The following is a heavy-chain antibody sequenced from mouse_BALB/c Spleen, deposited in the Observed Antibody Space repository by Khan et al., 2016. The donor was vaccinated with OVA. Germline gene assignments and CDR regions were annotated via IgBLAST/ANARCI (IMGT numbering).Heavy chain of an antibody. J-gene: IGHJ2*01. CDR2: VSSGGSYT. D-gene: IGHD2-3*01. Sequence: EVQLQESGGGLVKPGGSLKLSCAASEFTFNNYAMSWVRQTPEKRLEWVATVSSGGSYTYYPDSVKGRFTISRDNAKNTLYLQMSSLRSGDTAMYYCARQGGIYDGPFDYWGQGTTLTVSS. CDR3: ARQGGIYDGPFDY. CDR1: EFTFNNYA. V-gene: IGHV5-9-3*01.